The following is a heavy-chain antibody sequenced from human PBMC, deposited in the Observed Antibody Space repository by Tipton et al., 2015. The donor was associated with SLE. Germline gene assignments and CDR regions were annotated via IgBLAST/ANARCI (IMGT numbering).Heavy chain of an antibody. J-gene: IGHJ6*03. V-gene: IGHV4-59*01. D-gene: IGHD2-21*01. Sequence: LRLSCSVSGGSISSSYWNWIRQPPGKGLEWIGYIYYSGSTNYNPSLKSRVIISVDMSKNQFSLKLTSVTAADTAVYYCATIAYCGGDCYVGYDYYYYMDVWGKGTTVTVSS. CDR2: IYYSGST. CDR1: GGSISSSY. CDR3: ATIAYCGGDCYVGYDYYYYMDV.